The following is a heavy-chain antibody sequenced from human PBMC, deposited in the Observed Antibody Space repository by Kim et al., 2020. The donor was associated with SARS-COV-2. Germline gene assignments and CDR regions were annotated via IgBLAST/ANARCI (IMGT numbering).Heavy chain of an antibody. Sequence: SETLSLTCAVYGGSFSGYYWSWIRQPPGKGLEWIGEINHSGSTNYNPSLKSRVTISVDTSKKQFSLKLSSVTAADTAVYYCATSGDCSGGSCYLRAWRNWFDPWGQGTLVTVSS. CDR2: INHSGST. CDR3: ATSGDCSGGSCYLRAWRNWFDP. D-gene: IGHD2-15*01. CDR1: GGSFSGYY. J-gene: IGHJ5*02. V-gene: IGHV4-34*01.